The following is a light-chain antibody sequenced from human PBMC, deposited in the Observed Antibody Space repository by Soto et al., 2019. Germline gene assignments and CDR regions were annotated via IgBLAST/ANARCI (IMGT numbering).Light chain of an antibody. CDR2: DVS. CDR3: SAFTGTTYV. V-gene: IGLV2-14*03. J-gene: IGLJ1*01. CDR1: SSDVGGNKY. Sequence: QSALTQPASVSGSPGQSITISCTGTSSDVGGNKYVSWYQHYPGKAPKLMICDVSNRPSGVSNRFSGSKSGNTASLTISGLQAEDEADYYCSAFTGTTYVFGTGNKLNVL.